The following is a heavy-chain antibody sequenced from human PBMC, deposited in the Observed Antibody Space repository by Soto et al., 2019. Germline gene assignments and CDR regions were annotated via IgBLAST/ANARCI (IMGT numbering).Heavy chain of an antibody. CDR3: ALRSMAVVPEY. D-gene: IGHD3-22*01. CDR1: GYSISSYY. CDR2: LYYGRSA. Sequence: QVQLQESGPGLVKPSETLSLTCAVSGYSISSYYCMWIRQPPGKGLESIGYLYYGRSANYNPSLQSRVPLSVDTSANQCSRTLSSMTAADTAVYYCALRSMAVVPEYWGQGTLVTVSS. J-gene: IGHJ4*02. V-gene: IGHV4-59*01.